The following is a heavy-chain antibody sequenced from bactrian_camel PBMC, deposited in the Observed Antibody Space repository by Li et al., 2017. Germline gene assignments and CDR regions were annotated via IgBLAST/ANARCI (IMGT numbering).Heavy chain of an antibody. J-gene: IGHJ4*01. CDR3: GAVCPSPDGPLGKSY. CDR1: GFTFSNYA. CDR2: INRGDGST. Sequence: VQLVESGGGWVQPGGSLTLSCATSGFTFSNYAMTWVRQHPGKGLEWVSAINRGDGSTYYADSVKGRFTISRDNVKSTLSLQMNNLKIEDTAIYYCGAVCPSPDGPLGKSYWGQGTQVTVS. V-gene: IGHV3S31*01.